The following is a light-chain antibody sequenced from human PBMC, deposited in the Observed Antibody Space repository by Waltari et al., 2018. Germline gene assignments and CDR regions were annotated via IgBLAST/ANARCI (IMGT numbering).Light chain of an antibody. CDR3: QQYGSSPRT. J-gene: IGKJ2*01. V-gene: IGKV3-20*01. CDR1: QSVSSSY. CDR2: GAS. Sequence: EIVLTQSPGTLSLSPGERATLPCRASQSVSSSYLAWYQQKPGQAPRLLIYGASSWATGIPDRFSGSGYGTDFTLTISRLEPEDFAVYYCQQYGSSPRTFGQGTKLEIK.